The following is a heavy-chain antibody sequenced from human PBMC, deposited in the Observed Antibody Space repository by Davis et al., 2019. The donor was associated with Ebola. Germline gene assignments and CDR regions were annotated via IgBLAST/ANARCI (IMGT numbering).Heavy chain of an antibody. J-gene: IGHJ4*02. V-gene: IGHV2-70*17. Sequence: SGPTLVKPTQTLTLTCTFSGFSLSAIGMCVNWIRQPPGKALEWLARIDWDDDKFYSTSLKTRLTISKDTSKNQVVLTMTNMDPVDTATYYCARILSPVDPGDYWGQGTLVTVSS. CDR3: ARILSPVDPGDY. CDR2: IDWDDDK. D-gene: IGHD5-12*01. CDR1: GFSLSAIGMC.